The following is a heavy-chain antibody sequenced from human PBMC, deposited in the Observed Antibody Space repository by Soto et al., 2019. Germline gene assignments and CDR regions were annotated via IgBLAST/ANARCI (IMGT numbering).Heavy chain of an antibody. J-gene: IGHJ4*02. CDR1: GFTFSSYG. Sequence: QVQLVESGGGVVQPGRSLRLSCAASGFTFSSYGMHWVRQAPGKGREWVAVISDDGSNNYYADSVKGRFTISRDNSKNPLYLQMNSLRAEDTAVYYCAKRVESNRYDFDYWGQVTLVTVSS. CDR2: ISDDGSNN. D-gene: IGHD1-1*01. CDR3: AKRVESNRYDFDY. V-gene: IGHV3-30*18.